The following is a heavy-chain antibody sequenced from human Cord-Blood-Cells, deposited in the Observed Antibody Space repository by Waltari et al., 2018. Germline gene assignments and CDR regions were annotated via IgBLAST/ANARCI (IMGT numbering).Heavy chain of an antibody. Sequence: QVQLVESGGGVVQPGRSLRLSCAASGFTFSSYAMHWVRQAPRKGLMGGAVISYDGSNKYYADSVKGRFTVSRDNSKNTVYLQMNSLRAEDTAVYYCARVAVVAATAFDIWGQGTMVTVSS. CDR2: ISYDGSNK. J-gene: IGHJ3*02. V-gene: IGHV3-30-3*01. D-gene: IGHD2-15*01. CDR3: ARVAVVAATAFDI. CDR1: GFTFSSYA.